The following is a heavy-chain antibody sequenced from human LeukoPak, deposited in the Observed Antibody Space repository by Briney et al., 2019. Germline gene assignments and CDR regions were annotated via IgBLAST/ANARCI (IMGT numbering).Heavy chain of an antibody. J-gene: IGHJ4*02. Sequence: GGSLRLSCAASGFTVSSNYMSWVRQAPGKRLEWVSVIYTSGSTYYADSVKGRFTISRDNSQNTLDLQMNSLRTEDTAVYYCARGRVTMVRGVINAFDYWGQGTLVTVSS. CDR2: IYTSGST. CDR1: GFTVSSNY. D-gene: IGHD3-10*01. CDR3: ARGRVTMVRGVINAFDY. V-gene: IGHV3-66*01.